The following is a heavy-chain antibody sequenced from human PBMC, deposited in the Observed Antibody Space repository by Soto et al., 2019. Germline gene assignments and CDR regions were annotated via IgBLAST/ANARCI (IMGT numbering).Heavy chain of an antibody. D-gene: IGHD6-19*01. CDR2: INAGNGNT. Sequence: GASVKVSCKASGYTFTSYAMHWVRQAPGQRLEWMGWINAGNGNTKYSQKFQGRVTITRDTSARTAYMELSSLRFEDTAVYYCARDHRSGWSDFDYWGQGTLVTVSS. CDR3: ARDHRSGWSDFDY. V-gene: IGHV1-3*01. CDR1: GYTFTSYA. J-gene: IGHJ4*02.